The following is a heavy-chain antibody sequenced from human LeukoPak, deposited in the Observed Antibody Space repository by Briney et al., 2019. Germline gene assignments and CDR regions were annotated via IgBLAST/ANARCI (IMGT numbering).Heavy chain of an antibody. V-gene: IGHV1-18*01. CDR3: ARDARLGYCSGGSCYEHNWFDP. Sequence: ASVKVSCKASGYTFTSYGISWVRQAPGQGLEWMGWISAYNGNTNYAQKLQGRVTMTTDTSTSTAYMELSSLRSEDTAVYYCARDARLGYCSGGSCYEHNWFDPWGQGTLVTVSS. CDR2: ISAYNGNT. D-gene: IGHD2-15*01. J-gene: IGHJ5*02. CDR1: GYTFTSYG.